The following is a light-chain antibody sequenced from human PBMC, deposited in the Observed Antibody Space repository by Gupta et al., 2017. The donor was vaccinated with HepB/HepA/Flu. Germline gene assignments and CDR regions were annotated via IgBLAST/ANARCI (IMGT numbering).Light chain of an antibody. CDR2: AAS. Sequence: DIPMTPSPSSLSASVGDRVTITCRASQSISSYLNWYQQKPGKAPKLLIYAASSLQSGVPSRFSGSGSGTDFTLTISSLQPEDFATYYCQQSDSSPRTFGQGTKVEIK. CDR1: QSISSY. J-gene: IGKJ1*01. CDR3: QQSDSSPRT. V-gene: IGKV1-39*01.